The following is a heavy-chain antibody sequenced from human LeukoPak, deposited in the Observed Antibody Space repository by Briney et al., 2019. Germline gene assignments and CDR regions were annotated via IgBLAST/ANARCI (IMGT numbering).Heavy chain of an antibody. D-gene: IGHD2-15*01. Sequence: GGSLRLSCAASGFTVSSNYMSWARQAPGKGLEWVSVIYRGGSTYYADSVKGRFTISRDNSKNTLYLQMNSLRAEDTAVYYCARALYEFCSGGSCYSYYFDYWGQGTLVTVSS. J-gene: IGHJ4*02. CDR1: GFTVSSNY. V-gene: IGHV3-53*01. CDR3: ARALYEFCSGGSCYSYYFDY. CDR2: IYRGGST.